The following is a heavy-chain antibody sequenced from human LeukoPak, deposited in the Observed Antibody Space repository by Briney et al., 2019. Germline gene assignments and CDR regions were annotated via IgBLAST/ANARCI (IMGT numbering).Heavy chain of an antibody. Sequence: GGSLRLSCAASGNYWMHWVRQAPGKGLVWVSHINGDGSWTTYADSVKGRFTISKDNAKNTVYLQMNNLRAEDTAVYYCISFYETYWGRGTLVTVSS. J-gene: IGHJ4*02. CDR1: GNYW. D-gene: IGHD2-2*01. CDR3: ISFYETY. V-gene: IGHV3-74*01. CDR2: INGDGSWT.